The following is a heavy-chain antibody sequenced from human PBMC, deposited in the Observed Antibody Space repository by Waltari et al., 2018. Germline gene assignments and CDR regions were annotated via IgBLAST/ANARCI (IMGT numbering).Heavy chain of an antibody. Sequence: QVQLVQSGAEVKKPGSSVKVSCKASGGTFSIYAISWVRQAPGQGVEWRGRIIPLLGIAKSAQKFQGRVTITGDGSTSTAYMELSSLRSEDTAVYYCARDPGREWELHGYWGQGTLVTVSS. D-gene: IGHD1-26*01. CDR3: ARDPGREWELHGY. J-gene: IGHJ4*02. V-gene: IGHV1-69*04. CDR1: GGTFSIYA. CDR2: IIPLLGIA.